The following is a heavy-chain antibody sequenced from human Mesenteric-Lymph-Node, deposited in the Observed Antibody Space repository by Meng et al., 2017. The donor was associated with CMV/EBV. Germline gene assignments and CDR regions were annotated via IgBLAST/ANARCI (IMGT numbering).Heavy chain of an antibody. J-gene: IGHJ4*02. CDR1: GGSFSGYH. CDR3: ARRISGTTRFLY. V-gene: IGHV4-34*01. CDR2: INHSGST. Sequence: LTCAVYGGSFSGYHWSWIRQPPGKGLEWIGEINHSGSTNYNPSLTSRVTISVDTSKNQFSLKMKSVTAADTAVYYCARRISGTTRFLYWGQGTLVTVSS. D-gene: IGHD1-20*01.